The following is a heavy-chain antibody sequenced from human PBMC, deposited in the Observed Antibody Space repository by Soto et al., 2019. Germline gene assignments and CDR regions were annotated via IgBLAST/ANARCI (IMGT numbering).Heavy chain of an antibody. J-gene: IGHJ6*02. Sequence: SVKVSCKASGGTFSNYAISWVRQAPGQGLEWMGGIIPIFGTANYAQKFQGRVTITADESTSTAYMELSSLRSEDTAVYYCAREVLIAVAGTGYNYYGMDVWGQGTTVTVSS. CDR2: IIPIFGTA. D-gene: IGHD6-19*01. V-gene: IGHV1-69*13. CDR3: AREVLIAVAGTGYNYYGMDV. CDR1: GGTFSNYA.